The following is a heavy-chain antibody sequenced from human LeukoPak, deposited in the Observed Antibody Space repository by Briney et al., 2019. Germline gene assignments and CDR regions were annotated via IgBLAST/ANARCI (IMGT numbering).Heavy chain of an antibody. Sequence: SETLSLTCTVSGGSISSYYWSWIRQPPGKGLEWIGYIYYIGSTNYNPSLKSRVTISVDTSKNQFSLKLSSVTAADTAVYYCARRPLWEGSDVWGQGTMVTVSS. J-gene: IGHJ3*01. V-gene: IGHV4-59*08. CDR1: GGSISSYY. D-gene: IGHD1-26*01. CDR3: ARRPLWEGSDV. CDR2: IYYIGST.